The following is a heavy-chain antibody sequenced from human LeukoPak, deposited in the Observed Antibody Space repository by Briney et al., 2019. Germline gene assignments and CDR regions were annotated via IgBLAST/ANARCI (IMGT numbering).Heavy chain of an antibody. CDR1: GFTFSSYA. J-gene: IGHJ4*02. CDR3: AREGSRVAGTSD. V-gene: IGHV3-30-3*01. D-gene: IGHD6-19*01. Sequence: GGSLRLSCAASGFTFSSYAMHWVRQAPGKGLEWVAVISYDGSNKYYADSVKGRFTISRDNSKNTLYLQMNSLRAEDTAVYYCAREGSRVAGTSDWGQGTLVTVSS. CDR2: ISYDGSNK.